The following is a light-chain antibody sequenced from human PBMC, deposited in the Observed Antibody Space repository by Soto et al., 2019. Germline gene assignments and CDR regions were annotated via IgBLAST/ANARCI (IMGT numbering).Light chain of an antibody. CDR3: SSYTSSSTRV. Sequence: QPAMTLHSYVSGSPAQSITISCTGTSSDVGAYDYVSWYQQHPDKAPKLMIYEVSNRPSGVSNRFSGSKSVNTATLTISGLQADDEADYYCSSYTSSSTRVFGTGTKVTVL. V-gene: IGLV2-14*03. CDR2: EVS. CDR1: SSDVGAYDY. J-gene: IGLJ1*01.